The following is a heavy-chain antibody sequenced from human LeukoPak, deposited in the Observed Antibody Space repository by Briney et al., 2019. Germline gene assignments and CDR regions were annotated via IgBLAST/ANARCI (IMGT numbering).Heavy chain of an antibody. CDR1: GDSISIYY. Sequence: PSETLSLTCTVSGDSISIYYWSWIRQPPGKGLEWIGYIYNSGNTNYNPSLKSRVTISLDTPKNQFSLKLTSVTAADTAVYYCARDRELGYWGQGTLVTVSS. CDR2: IYNSGNT. V-gene: IGHV4-59*01. CDR3: ARDRELGY. D-gene: IGHD3-10*01. J-gene: IGHJ4*02.